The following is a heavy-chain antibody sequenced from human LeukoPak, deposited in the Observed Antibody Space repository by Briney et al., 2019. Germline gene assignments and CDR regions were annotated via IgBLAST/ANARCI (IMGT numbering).Heavy chain of an antibody. Sequence: ASVTVSFTASGYIFSIFGISWVRQAPGQGQEWMGWISPYNGERNYAQKFQGRVTMTKDISTTTVYMELRSLRSDDTAVYYCAREASGSGEDYFDYWGQGTLVTVSS. CDR2: ISPYNGER. CDR3: AREASGSGEDYFDY. D-gene: IGHD3-10*01. CDR1: GYIFSIFG. J-gene: IGHJ4*02. V-gene: IGHV1-18*01.